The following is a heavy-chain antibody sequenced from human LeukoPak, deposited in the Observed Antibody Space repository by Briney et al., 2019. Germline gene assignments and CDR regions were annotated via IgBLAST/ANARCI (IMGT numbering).Heavy chain of an antibody. D-gene: IGHD2-15*01. Sequence: GGSLRLSCAASGFTFSTYAVRWVRQAPGKGLEWVSAMSGRGGSTYYADSVKGRFTISRDNSKNTLSLQMNSLRAEDTAVYYCAKDGCRSGSCYSLGGDYYYYGTDVWGQGTTVTVSS. V-gene: IGHV3-23*01. CDR3: AKDGCRSGSCYSLGGDYYYYGTDV. CDR1: GFTFSTYA. J-gene: IGHJ6*02. CDR2: MSGRGGST.